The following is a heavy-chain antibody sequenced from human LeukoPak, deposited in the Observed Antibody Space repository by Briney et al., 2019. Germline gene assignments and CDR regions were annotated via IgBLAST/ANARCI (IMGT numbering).Heavy chain of an antibody. D-gene: IGHD3-22*01. CDR2: ISSSSSYI. J-gene: IGHJ4*02. V-gene: IGHV3-21*01. Sequence: GGSLRLSCAASGFTFSSYEMNWVRQAPGKGLEWVSSISSSSSYIYYADSVKGRFTISRDNAKNSLYLQMNSLRAEDTAVYYCAREVYSSGSYDYWGQGTLVTVSS. CDR1: GFTFSSYE. CDR3: AREVYSSGSYDY.